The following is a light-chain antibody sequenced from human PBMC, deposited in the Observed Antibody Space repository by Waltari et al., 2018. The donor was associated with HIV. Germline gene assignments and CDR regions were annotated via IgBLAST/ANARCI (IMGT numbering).Light chain of an antibody. Sequence: QSALTQPASVSGSPGQSITISCTAAGSDFRAYHSVSWYQHHPGKAPKVIIYENTNRPSGVSSRFSGSISGNTASLTISGLQAEDEADYFCTSYISSASPEFGGGTKVTVL. CDR3: TSYISSASPE. CDR1: GSDFRAYHS. J-gene: IGLJ3*02. V-gene: IGLV2-14*01. CDR2: ENT.